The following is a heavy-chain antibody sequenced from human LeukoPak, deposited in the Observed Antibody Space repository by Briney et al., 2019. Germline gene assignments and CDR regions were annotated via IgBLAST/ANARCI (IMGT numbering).Heavy chain of an antibody. CDR3: ARQTGGYSSSWYD. CDR1: GFTFSSYSMN. D-gene: IGHD6-13*01. CDR2: IYYSGST. J-gene: IGHJ4*02. V-gene: IGHV4-39*01. Sequence: GSLRLSCAASGFTFSSYSMNWVRQAPGKGLEWIGSIYYSGSTYYNPSLKSRVTISVDTSKNQFSLKLSSVTAADTAVYYCARQTGGYSSSWYDWGQGTLVTVSS.